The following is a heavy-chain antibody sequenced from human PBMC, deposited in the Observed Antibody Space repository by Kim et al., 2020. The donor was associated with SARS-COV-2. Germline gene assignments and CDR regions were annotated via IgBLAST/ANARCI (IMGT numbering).Heavy chain of an antibody. CDR1: GFTFSTFA. D-gene: IGHD3-22*01. J-gene: IGHJ5*01. CDR2: ISPDSVYK. Sequence: GGSLRLSCAASGFTFSTFAFSWVRQAPGKGLEWVSAISPDSVYKYYADSVRGRFTVSRDNSKNILYLQLSSLRADDTAIYYCVKQEGGDSSGSYVAYWFDPWGEGSLVTVS. V-gene: IGHV3-23*01. CDR3: VKQEGGDSSGSYVAYWFDP.